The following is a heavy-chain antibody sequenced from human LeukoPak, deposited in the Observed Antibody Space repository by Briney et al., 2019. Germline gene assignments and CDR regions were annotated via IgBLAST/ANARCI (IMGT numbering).Heavy chain of an antibody. CDR1: GYIFSDHW. CDR2: IKEDGSES. CDR3: VFGGWYFSY. J-gene: IGHJ4*02. Sequence: PGGSLRLSCAASGYIFSDHWMSWVRQTPGKGLEWVANIKEDGSESYYVDSVKGRFTISRDNAKKSLYLQMDCLRAEDTAVYHCVFGGWYFSYWGQGTLVTVSS. D-gene: IGHD6-19*01. V-gene: IGHV3-7*01.